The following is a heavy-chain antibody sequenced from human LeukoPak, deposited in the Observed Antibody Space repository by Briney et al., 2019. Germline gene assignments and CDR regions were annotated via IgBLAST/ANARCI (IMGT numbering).Heavy chain of an antibody. D-gene: IGHD6-25*01. CDR3: TKQSVSGYSSGWHWYFDL. CDR2: ISSSGSTI. Sequence: GGSLRLSCAASGFTFSDYYMSWIRQAPGKGLEWVSYISSSGSTIYYADSVKGRFTISRDNAKNSLYLQMNSLRAEDTAVYYCTKQSVSGYSSGWHWYFDLWGRGTLVTVSS. CDR1: GFTFSDYY. V-gene: IGHV3-11*01. J-gene: IGHJ2*01.